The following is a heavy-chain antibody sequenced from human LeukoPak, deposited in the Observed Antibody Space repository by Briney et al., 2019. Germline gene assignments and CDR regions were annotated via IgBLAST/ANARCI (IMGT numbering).Heavy chain of an antibody. CDR2: ISSSSSYI. Sequence: GGSLRLSCAASGFTFSSYSMNWVRQAPGKGLEWVSSISSSSSYIYYADSVKGRFTISRDNAKNSLYLQMNSLRAEDTAVYYCARWRGGGSKLDYWGQGTLVTVSS. D-gene: IGHD2-15*01. V-gene: IGHV3-21*01. CDR1: GFTFSSYS. CDR3: ARWRGGGSKLDY. J-gene: IGHJ4*02.